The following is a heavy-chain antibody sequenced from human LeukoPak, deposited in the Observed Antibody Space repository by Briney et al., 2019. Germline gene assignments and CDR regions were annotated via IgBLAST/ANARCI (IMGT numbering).Heavy chain of an antibody. CDR1: GGSISSYY. V-gene: IGHV4-59*01. J-gene: IGHJ5*02. Sequence: SETLSLTCTVSGGSISSYYWSWIRQPPGKGLEWIGYIYYSGSTNYNPSLKSRVTISADTSKNQFSLKLSSVTAADTAVYYCARSNGKTIAAVSSGFDPWGQGTLVTVSS. CDR3: ARSNGKTIAAVSSGFDP. CDR2: IYYSGST. D-gene: IGHD6-25*01.